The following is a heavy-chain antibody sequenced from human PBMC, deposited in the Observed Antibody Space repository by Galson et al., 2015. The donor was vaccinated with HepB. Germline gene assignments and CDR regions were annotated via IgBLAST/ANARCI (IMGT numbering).Heavy chain of an antibody. Sequence: SVRLSCEAFGYMFDIFDFNWVRQAPGQGLELIAYMNSNATNIDYAESVKGRVTISRDAAMNSLYLQMSSLKSEDTAIYYCARSGITYSGSHLCDHWGQGTLVTVSS. D-gene: IGHD1-26*01. CDR1: GYMFDIFD. CDR2: MNSNATNI. J-gene: IGHJ4*02. CDR3: ARSGITYSGSHLCDH. V-gene: IGHV3-48*03.